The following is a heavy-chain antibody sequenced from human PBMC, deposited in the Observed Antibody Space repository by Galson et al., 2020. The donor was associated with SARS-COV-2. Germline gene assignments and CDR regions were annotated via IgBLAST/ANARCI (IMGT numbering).Heavy chain of an antibody. V-gene: IGHV3-23*01. D-gene: IGHD1-26*01. CDR3: AKGGLWDPVDP. Sequence: GGSLRLSCGASGFSFSKYAMTWVRQAPGKGLEWVSVISAIGGSTYSADSVKGRFTISRDNSKNTVYLQINNLRADDTAVYYCAKGGLWDPVDPWGQGTLVTVSS. CDR1: GFSFSKYA. CDR2: ISAIGGST. J-gene: IGHJ5*02.